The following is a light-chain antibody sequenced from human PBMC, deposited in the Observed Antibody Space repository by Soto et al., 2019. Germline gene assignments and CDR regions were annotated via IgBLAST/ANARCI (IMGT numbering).Light chain of an antibody. J-gene: IGLJ1*01. CDR2: DVT. CDR3: SAYTNIDTHV. CDR1: SSDVGSYNR. Sequence: QSALTQPPSVSGSPGQSVTISCTGTSSDVGSYNRVSWYQQPPGTAPKLMIYDVTNRPSGVPDRFSGSKSGNTASLTISGLQAEYEADYYCSAYTNIDTHVFGTGTKVTVL. V-gene: IGLV2-18*02.